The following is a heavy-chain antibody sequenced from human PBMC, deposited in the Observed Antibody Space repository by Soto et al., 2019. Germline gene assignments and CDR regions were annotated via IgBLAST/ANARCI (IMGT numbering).Heavy chain of an antibody. CDR3: AKDEFSGYDPGDPDY. J-gene: IGHJ4*02. Sequence: PGGSLRLYCAASGFTFSGYAMSWVRQAPGKGLEWVSAISGSGGSTYYADSVKGRFTISRDNSKNTLYLQMNSLRAEDTAVYYCAKDEFSGYDPGDPDYWGQGTLVTVSS. V-gene: IGHV3-23*01. D-gene: IGHD5-12*01. CDR2: ISGSGGST. CDR1: GFTFSGYA.